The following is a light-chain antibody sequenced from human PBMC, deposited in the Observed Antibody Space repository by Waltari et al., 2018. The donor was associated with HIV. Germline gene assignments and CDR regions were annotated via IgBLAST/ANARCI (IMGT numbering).Light chain of an antibody. CDR3: AAWDDSLSGYV. CDR1: SSSIGSNY. Sequence: QSVLTQQPSASGTPGQRVTISCSGSSSSIGSNYVYWYQQLPGTAPKLLIYRNNQRPSGVPDRFSGSKSGTSASLAISGLRSEDEADYYCAAWDDSLSGYVFGTGTKVTVL. J-gene: IGLJ1*01. V-gene: IGLV1-47*01. CDR2: RNN.